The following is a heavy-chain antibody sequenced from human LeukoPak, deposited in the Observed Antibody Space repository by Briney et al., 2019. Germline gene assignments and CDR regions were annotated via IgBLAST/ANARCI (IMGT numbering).Heavy chain of an antibody. Sequence: PGGSLRLSCSASGFTFTTYTMYWVRQAPGKGLEYVSVINGDGRSTYYADSVKGRFTISRDNSKNTLYLQMSSLRAEDTAVYYCARDGGYSYGYYFDYWGQGTLVTVSS. J-gene: IGHJ4*02. D-gene: IGHD5-18*01. CDR1: GFTFTTYT. CDR2: INGDGRST. CDR3: ARDGGYSYGYYFDY. V-gene: IGHV3-64D*06.